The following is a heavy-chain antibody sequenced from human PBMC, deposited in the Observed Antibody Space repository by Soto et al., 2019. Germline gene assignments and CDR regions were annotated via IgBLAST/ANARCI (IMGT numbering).Heavy chain of an antibody. CDR3: ALTMVRGVIWNYYYGMDV. CDR1: GGTFSSYT. V-gene: IGHV1-69*02. J-gene: IGHJ6*02. Sequence: QVKLVQSGAEVKKPGSSVTVSCKASGGTFSSYTISWVRQAPGQGLEWMGRIIPILGIANYAQKFQGRVTITADKSTSTAYMELSSLRSEDTAVYYFALTMVRGVIWNYYYGMDVWGHGTTVTVSS. D-gene: IGHD3-10*01. CDR2: IIPILGIA.